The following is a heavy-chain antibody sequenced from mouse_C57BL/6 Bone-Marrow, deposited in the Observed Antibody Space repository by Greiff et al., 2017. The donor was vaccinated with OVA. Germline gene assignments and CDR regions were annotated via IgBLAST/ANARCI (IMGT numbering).Heavy chain of an antibody. Sequence: VKLQESGAELVKPGASVKMSCKASGYTFTSYWITWVKQRPGQGLEWIGDIYPGSGSTNYNEKFKSKATLTVDTSSSTAYMQLSSLTSEDSAVYYCARLRGGYYVGAMDYWGQGTSVTVSS. CDR1: GYTFTSYW. D-gene: IGHD2-3*01. V-gene: IGHV1-55*01. J-gene: IGHJ4*01. CDR3: ARLRGGYYVGAMDY. CDR2: IYPGSGST.